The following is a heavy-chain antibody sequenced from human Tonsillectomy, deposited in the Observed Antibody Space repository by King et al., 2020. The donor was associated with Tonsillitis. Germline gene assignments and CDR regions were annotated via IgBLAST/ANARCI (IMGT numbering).Heavy chain of an antibody. J-gene: IGHJ4*02. CDR1: GYTFSNYY. CDR2: INPSGGST. Sequence: VQLVQSGAEVKKPGASVKVSCKASGYTFSNYYMHWVRQAPGQGLQWMGMINPSGGSTNYAQKFQGRVTMTRDTSTSTLYMELSRLRSEDTAVYYCARDLSGCSSTPCYSPALNFDYWGQGTLVIVSS. CDR3: ARDLSGCSSTPCYSPALNFDY. D-gene: IGHD2-2*01. V-gene: IGHV1-46*03.